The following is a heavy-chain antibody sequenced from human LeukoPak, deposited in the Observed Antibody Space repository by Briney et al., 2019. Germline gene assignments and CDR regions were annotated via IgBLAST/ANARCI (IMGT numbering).Heavy chain of an antibody. Sequence: GGSLRLSCAASGFSFSSCAMSWVRQAPGKGLEWVSGISGSGDSTDYADSVKGRFTISRDNSKNTLYLQINSLRAEDTAVYYCARETDGYYDSSGYFDYWGQGTLVTVSS. CDR3: ARETDGYYDSSGYFDY. CDR2: ISGSGDST. V-gene: IGHV3-23*01. J-gene: IGHJ4*02. D-gene: IGHD3-22*01. CDR1: GFSFSSCA.